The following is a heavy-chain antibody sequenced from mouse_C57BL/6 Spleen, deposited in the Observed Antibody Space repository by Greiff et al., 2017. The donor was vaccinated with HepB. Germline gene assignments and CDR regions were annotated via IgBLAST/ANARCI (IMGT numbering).Heavy chain of an antibody. CDR1: GYTFTSYW. CDR3: AIWPGRGYYAMDY. CDR2: IHPSDSDT. D-gene: IGHD3-3*01. V-gene: IGHV1-74*01. J-gene: IGHJ4*01. Sequence: QVQLKQPGAELVKPGASVKVSCKASGYTFTSYWMHWVKQRPGQGLEWIGRIHPSDSDTNYNQKFKGKATLTVDKSSSTAYMQLSSLTSEDSAVYYCAIWPGRGYYAMDYWGQGTSVTVSS.